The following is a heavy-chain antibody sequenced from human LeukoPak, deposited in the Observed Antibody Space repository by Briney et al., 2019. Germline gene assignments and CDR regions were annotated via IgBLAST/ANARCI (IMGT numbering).Heavy chain of an antibody. CDR1: GYTFTGYY. CDR2: INPNSGGT. V-gene: IGHV1-2*02. Sequence: GASVKVSCKASGYTFTGYYMHWVRQAPGQGLEWMGWINPNSGGTNYAQKFQDRVSMTVDTSTSTAYMELRSLKSDDTAVYYCARGKYYYDNSGYYFPFDYWGLGTLITVSS. CDR3: ARGKYYYDNSGYYFPFDY. J-gene: IGHJ4*02. D-gene: IGHD3-22*01.